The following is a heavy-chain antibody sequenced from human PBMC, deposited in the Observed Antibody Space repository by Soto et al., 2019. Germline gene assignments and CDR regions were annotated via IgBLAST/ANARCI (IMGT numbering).Heavy chain of an antibody. J-gene: IGHJ6*02. CDR1: GGSFSGYY. D-gene: IGHD6-19*01. V-gene: IGHV4-34*01. Sequence: PSETLSLTCAVYGGSFSGYYWSWIRRPPGKGLEWIGEINHSGSTNYNPSLKSRVTISVDTSKNQFSLKLSSVTAADTAVYYCARGGVAVAGSAYYGMDVWGQGTTVTVSS. CDR2: INHSGST. CDR3: ARGGVAVAGSAYYGMDV.